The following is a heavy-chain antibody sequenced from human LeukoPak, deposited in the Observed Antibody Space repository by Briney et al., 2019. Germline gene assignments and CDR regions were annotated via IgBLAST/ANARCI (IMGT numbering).Heavy chain of an antibody. CDR3: AKPARTDAFDI. CDR2: ISGSGGTT. V-gene: IGHV3-23*01. J-gene: IGHJ3*02. D-gene: IGHD1-14*01. Sequence: GGSLRLSCAASGFTFSSYAMTWVRQAPGKGLEWVSTISGSGGTTYYADSVKGRSTISRDNSKNTLYLQMNTLRAEDTAVYYCAKPARTDAFDIWGQGTMVTVSS. CDR1: GFTFSSYA.